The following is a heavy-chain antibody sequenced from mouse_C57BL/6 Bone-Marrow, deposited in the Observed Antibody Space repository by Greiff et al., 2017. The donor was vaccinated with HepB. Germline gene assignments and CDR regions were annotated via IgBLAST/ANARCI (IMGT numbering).Heavy chain of an antibody. CDR1: GYTFTSYG. CDR2: IYPRSGNT. Sequence: QVQLKQSGAELARPGASVKLSCKASGYTFTSYGISWVKQRTGQGLEWIGEIYPRSGNTYYNEKFKGKATLTADKSSSTAYMELRSLTSEDSAVYFCARHYYGSREGNYFDYWGQGTTLTVSS. CDR3: ARHYYGSREGNYFDY. J-gene: IGHJ2*01. V-gene: IGHV1-81*01. D-gene: IGHD1-1*01.